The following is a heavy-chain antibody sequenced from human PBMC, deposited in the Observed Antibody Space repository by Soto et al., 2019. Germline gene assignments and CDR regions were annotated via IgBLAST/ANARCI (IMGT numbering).Heavy chain of an antibody. Sequence: SETLSLTCTVSGGSISSYYWSWIRQPPGKGLEWIGYIYYSGSTNYNPSLKSRVTISVDTSKNQFSLKLSSVTAADTAVYYCARHLRVVVDGNWFDPWGQGTLVTVSS. CDR2: IYYSGST. J-gene: IGHJ5*02. CDR1: GGSISSYY. CDR3: ARHLRVVVDGNWFDP. D-gene: IGHD2-15*01. V-gene: IGHV4-59*08.